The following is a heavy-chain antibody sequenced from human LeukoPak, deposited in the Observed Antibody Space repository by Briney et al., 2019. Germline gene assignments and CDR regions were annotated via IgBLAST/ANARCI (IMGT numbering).Heavy chain of an antibody. V-gene: IGHV4-34*01. CDR1: GGSFSGYY. CDR3: ARVSDSSELDY. CDR2: INHSGST. J-gene: IGHJ4*02. D-gene: IGHD3-22*01. Sequence: PSETLSLTCAVYGGSFSGYYWSWIRQPPGKGLEWIGEINHSGSTNYNPSLKSRVTISVDTSKNQFSLKLSPVTAADTAVYYCARVSDSSELDYWGQGTLVTVSS.